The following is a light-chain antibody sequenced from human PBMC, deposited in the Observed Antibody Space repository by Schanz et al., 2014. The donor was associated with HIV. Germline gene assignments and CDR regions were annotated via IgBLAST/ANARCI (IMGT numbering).Light chain of an antibody. CDR2: EVS. CDR1: SSDVGSYNL. Sequence: QSALTQPASVSGSPGQSISISCTGTSSDVGSYNLVSWYQQHPGKAPKLMIYEVSKRPSGVSNRFSGSKSGNTASLTISGLQAEDEADYYCSSYTNINSWVFGGGTKLTVL. J-gene: IGLJ3*02. CDR3: SSYTNINSWV. V-gene: IGLV2-14*02.